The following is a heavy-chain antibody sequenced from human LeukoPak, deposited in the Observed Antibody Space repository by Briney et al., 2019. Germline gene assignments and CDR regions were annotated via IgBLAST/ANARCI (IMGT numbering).Heavy chain of an antibody. V-gene: IGHV3-30*04. J-gene: IGHJ4*02. CDR2: ISYDGSNK. D-gene: IGHD6-19*01. Sequence: GRSLRVSCAASGFTFSSYAMHWVRQAPGKGLEWVAVISYDGSNKYYADSVKGRFTISRDNSKNTLYLQMNSLRAEDTAVYYCASPTVAGTPYFDYWGQGTLVTVSS. CDR1: GFTFSSYA. CDR3: ASPTVAGTPYFDY.